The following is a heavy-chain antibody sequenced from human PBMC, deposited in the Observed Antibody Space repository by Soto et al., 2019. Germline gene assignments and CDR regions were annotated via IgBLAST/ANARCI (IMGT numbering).Heavy chain of an antibody. V-gene: IGHV4-39*01. J-gene: IGHJ4*02. CDR2: IFYSGST. CDR1: GGSISSSIYY. D-gene: IGHD2-15*01. Sequence: PSETLSLTCTVSGGSISSSIYYGGWIRQPPGKGLEWIGSIFYSGSTYYNPSLKSRVTISVDTSKNQFSLKLYSVTAADTAMYYCARQVVPASSAIYDFAYWGQGPLVTVSS. CDR3: ARQVVPASSAIYDFAY.